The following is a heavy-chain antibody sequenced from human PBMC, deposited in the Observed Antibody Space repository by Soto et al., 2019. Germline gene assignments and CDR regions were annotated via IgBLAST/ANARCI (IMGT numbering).Heavy chain of an antibody. CDR1: GYTFTSYD. V-gene: IGHV1-8*01. Sequence: QVQLVQSGAEVKKTGASVKVSCKASGYTFTSYDINWVRQATGQGLEWMGWMNPNSGNTGYAQKFQGRVTMTRNTSISTAYMELSSLRYEDTAVYYWARAREYCYGMDVWGHGTTVPVSS. CDR2: MNPNSGNT. J-gene: IGHJ6*02. CDR3: ARAREYCYGMDV.